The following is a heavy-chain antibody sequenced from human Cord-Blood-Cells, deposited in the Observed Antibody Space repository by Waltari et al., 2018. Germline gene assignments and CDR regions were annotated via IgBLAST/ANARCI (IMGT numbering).Heavy chain of an antibody. Sequence: QVQLVQSGAEVKKPGASVKVSCKASGYTFTSYDINWVRQAPGQGLEWMGWMNPNSGNTGYAQKFQGRVTMTRNTSISTAYMELSSLRSEDTAVYYCARAGRYCSSTSCYTDYWGQGTLVTVSS. D-gene: IGHD2-2*01. CDR3: ARAGRYCSSTSCYTDY. CDR1: GYTFTSYD. J-gene: IGHJ4*02. CDR2: MNPNSGNT. V-gene: IGHV1-8*01.